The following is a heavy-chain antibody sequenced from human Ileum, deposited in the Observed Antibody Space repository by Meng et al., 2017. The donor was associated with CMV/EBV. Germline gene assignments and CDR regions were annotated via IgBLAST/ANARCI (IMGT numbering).Heavy chain of an antibody. J-gene: IGHJ6*02. CDR1: GGTFSSYA. CDR2: IIPILGIA. D-gene: IGHD1-7*01. CDR3: ARLGTGTTQYYYYYGMDV. V-gene: IGHV1-69*10. Sequence: SVKVSCKASGGTFSSYAISWVRQAPGQGLEWMGGIIPILGIANYAQKFQGRVTITADKSTSTAYMELSSLRSEDTAVYYCARLGTGTTQYYYYYGMDVWGQGTMVTVSS.